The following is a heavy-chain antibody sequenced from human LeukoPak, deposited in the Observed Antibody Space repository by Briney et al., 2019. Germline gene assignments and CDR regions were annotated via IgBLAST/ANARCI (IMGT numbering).Heavy chain of an antibody. CDR3: ARYSGSYYKGYY. V-gene: IGHV3-23*01. CDR2: ISGSGGST. J-gene: IGHJ4*02. CDR1: GFTFSSYW. D-gene: IGHD3-10*01. Sequence: GGSLRLSCAASGFTFSSYWMSWVRQAPGKGLEWVSAISGSGGSTYYADSVKGRFTISRDNSKNTLYLQMNSLRAEDTAVYYCARYSGSYYKGYYWGQGTLVTVSS.